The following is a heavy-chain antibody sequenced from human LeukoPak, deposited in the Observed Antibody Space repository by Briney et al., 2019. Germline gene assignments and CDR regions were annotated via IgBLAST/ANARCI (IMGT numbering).Heavy chain of an antibody. CDR1: GYTFTTYE. V-gene: IGHV1-18*01. J-gene: IGHJ4*02. Sequence: VASVKVSCKASGYTFTTYEIIWVRQAPGQGLEWMGWINTRNGNANYAHQLQGRVTMTIDTSTSTSYMELASLRFDDTAIYYCARNHLGLGLWGQGTLVTVSS. CDR3: ARNHLGLGL. D-gene: IGHD3-16*01. CDR2: INTRNGNA.